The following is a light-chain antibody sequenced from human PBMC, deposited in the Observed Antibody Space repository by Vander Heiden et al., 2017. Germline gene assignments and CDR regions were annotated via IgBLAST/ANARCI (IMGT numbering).Light chain of an antibody. CDR1: TSDVGAYNY. CDR3: GSYTSNTTPV. V-gene: IGLV2-14*03. CDR2: DVS. J-gene: IGLJ1*01. Sequence: QSALTQPAPVSGSPGQSITISCTGTTSDVGAYNYVSWYQQHPGKAPKLMIYDVSTRPSGVSNRFSGSKSGNTASLTISGLQAEDEADYYCGSYTSNTTPVFGTGTKVTVL.